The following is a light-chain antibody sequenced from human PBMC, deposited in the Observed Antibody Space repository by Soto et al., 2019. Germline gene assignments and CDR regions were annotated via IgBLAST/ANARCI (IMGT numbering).Light chain of an antibody. CDR2: DVS. V-gene: IGLV2-14*01. Sequence: QSALTQPASVSGSPGQSITISCTGTSSDVGRYNYVSWYRQHPGKAPKLTIYDVSNRPSGVSSRFFGSKSGNTASLTISGLQAEDEADYYCSSFTSSSTYVFGTGTKVTVL. J-gene: IGLJ1*01. CDR1: SSDVGRYNY. CDR3: SSFTSSSTYV.